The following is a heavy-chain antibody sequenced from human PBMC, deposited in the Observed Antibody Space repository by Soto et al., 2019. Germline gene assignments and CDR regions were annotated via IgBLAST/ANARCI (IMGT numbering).Heavy chain of an antibody. CDR3: ARDKERVDYYGMDV. CDR2: ISYDGSNK. CDR1: GFTFSSYA. V-gene: IGHV3-30-3*01. Sequence: QVQLVESGGGVVQPGRSLRLSCAASGFTFSSYAMHWVRQAPGKGLAWVEVISYDGSNKYYADYVKGRFTISRHKSQNRRYLQLNSLRAEDTAEYYCARDKERVDYYGMDVWGQGDTVIVSS. J-gene: IGHJ6*02.